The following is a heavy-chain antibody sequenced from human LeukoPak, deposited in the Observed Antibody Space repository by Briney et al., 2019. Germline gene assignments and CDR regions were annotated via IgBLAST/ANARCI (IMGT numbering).Heavy chain of an antibody. CDR3: ARTRPTVEGWGFDY. CDR1: GYTFTGYY. CDR2: ISCYDGNT. J-gene: IGHJ4*02. Sequence: ASVKVSCKASGYTFTGYYMHWVRQAPGQGLEWMGWISCYDGNTNYAQKFQGRITLTTDTSTTTAYMELRSVTSDDTAVYYCARTRPTVEGWGFDYWGQGTLVTVSS. D-gene: IGHD4-23*01. V-gene: IGHV1-18*04.